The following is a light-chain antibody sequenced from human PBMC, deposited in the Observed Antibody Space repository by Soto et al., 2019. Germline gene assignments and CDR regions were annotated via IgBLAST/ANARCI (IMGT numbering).Light chain of an antibody. CDR1: QSVSRN. Sequence: EIVMTQSPATLSVSPGERATLSCRASQSVSRNIAWYQQKPGQAPRLLIYGASTRAIGIPARFSGSGSGTEFTLTISSLQSEDFAVYHCQQYNNWPTWAFGQGTKVEIK. V-gene: IGKV3-15*01. CDR3: QQYNNWPTWA. CDR2: GAS. J-gene: IGKJ1*01.